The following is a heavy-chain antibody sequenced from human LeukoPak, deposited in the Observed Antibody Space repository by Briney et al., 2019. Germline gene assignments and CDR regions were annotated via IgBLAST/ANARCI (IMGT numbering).Heavy chain of an antibody. CDR2: ITNGGSTI. CDR3: ARSIGLTGGGVDV. V-gene: IGHV3-11*01. D-gene: IGHD3-9*01. J-gene: IGHJ6*02. CDR1: GFTFSDYN. Sequence: GGSLRLSCAASGFTFSDYNMNWVRQAPGKGLEWVSYITNGGSTIHHADSVKGRFTISRDNAKKTLYRQMNSLRAEDKAVYYCARSIGLTGGGVDVWGQGTTVTVSS.